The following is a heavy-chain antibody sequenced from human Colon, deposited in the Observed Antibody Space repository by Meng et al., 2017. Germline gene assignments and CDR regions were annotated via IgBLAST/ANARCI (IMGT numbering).Heavy chain of an antibody. J-gene: IGHJ4*02. V-gene: IGHV6-1*01. D-gene: IGHD1-26*01. CDR1: GDSVSSKSAA. CDR3: ASTENHF. Sequence: QEQLQQQGPGMVKPPQSPSLTCSISGDSVSSKSAAWSWIRQSPSRGLEWLGRTYYRSKWYNDYAVSVKSRISINPDTSKNQFSMRLNSVTPEDTAVYYCASTENHFWGQGTLVTVSS. CDR2: TYYRSKWYN.